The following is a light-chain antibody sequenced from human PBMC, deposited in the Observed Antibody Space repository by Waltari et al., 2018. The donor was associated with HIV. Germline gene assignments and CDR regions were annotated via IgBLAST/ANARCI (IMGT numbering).Light chain of an antibody. Sequence: QSALTQPASVSGSPGQSITISCTGTKSYIGNYNIVSWYQQFPGKAPKLLIYDVNKRPSGVSNRFSGSKSGNTASLTISGLQAEDEADYYCCSYAGTLVFGGGTRLTVL. V-gene: IGLV2-23*02. J-gene: IGLJ3*02. CDR1: KSYIGNYNI. CDR3: CSYAGTLV. CDR2: DVN.